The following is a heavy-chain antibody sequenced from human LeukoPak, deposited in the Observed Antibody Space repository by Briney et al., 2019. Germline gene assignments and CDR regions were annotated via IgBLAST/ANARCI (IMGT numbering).Heavy chain of an antibody. J-gene: IGHJ4*02. CDR3: ARDLRRCSSTSCYLLSNFDY. Sequence: GGSLRLSCAASGFTFSSYWMSWVRQAPGKGLEWVANIKQDGSEKYYVDSVKGRFTISRDNAKNSLYLQMNSLRAEDTAVYYCARDLRRCSSTSCYLLSNFDYWGQGTLVTVSS. CDR1: GFTFSSYW. CDR2: IKQDGSEK. V-gene: IGHV3-7*01. D-gene: IGHD2-2*01.